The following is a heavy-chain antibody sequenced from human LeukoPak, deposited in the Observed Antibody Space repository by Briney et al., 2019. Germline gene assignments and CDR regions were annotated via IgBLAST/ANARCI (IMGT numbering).Heavy chain of an antibody. V-gene: IGHV3-7*01. Sequence: GGSLRLSCAASGFTFTSSWMSWVRQAPGKGLEWVANINEGGGLKYYVDSVKGRFTISRDNTNNSLYLQMFSLRVDDSAVYYCARVGKNGWDFDHWGQGTLVTVSS. D-gene: IGHD6-19*01. CDR2: INEGGGLK. CDR3: ARVGKNGWDFDH. J-gene: IGHJ4*02. CDR1: GFTFTSSW.